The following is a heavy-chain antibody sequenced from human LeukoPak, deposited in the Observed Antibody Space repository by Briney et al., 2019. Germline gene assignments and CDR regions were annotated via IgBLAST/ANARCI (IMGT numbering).Heavy chain of an antibody. D-gene: IGHD6-6*01. CDR3: TRRVFRSVSYCDD. J-gene: IGHJ4*02. V-gene: IGHV3-15*01. CDR2: IKSKIDGRTR. Sequence: SGVSLTLSCVACGFIFSNAWKMWLPQVPGKGREGVVHIKSKIDGRTRDYSASVKGRFTISRDDSKNTLYLQMSSLRPGDTALDFCTRRVFRSVSYCDDWGEGTLVTVSS. CDR1: GFIFSNAW.